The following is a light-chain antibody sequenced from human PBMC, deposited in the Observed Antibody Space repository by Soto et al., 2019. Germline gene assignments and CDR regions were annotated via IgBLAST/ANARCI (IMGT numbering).Light chain of an antibody. CDR1: QSISTY. CDR3: QQYGSSPTT. V-gene: IGKV3-20*01. CDR2: DAS. J-gene: IGKJ1*01. Sequence: EIVLTQSPATLSLSPGERATLSCRASQSISTYLAWYQQKPGQAPRLLIYDASYRATGIPDRFSGSGSGTGFTLTISRLEPEDFAVYYCQQYGSSPTTFGQGTKVDIK.